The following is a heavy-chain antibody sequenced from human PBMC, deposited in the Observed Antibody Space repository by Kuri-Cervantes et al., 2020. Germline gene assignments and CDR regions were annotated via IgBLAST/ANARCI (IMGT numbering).Heavy chain of an antibody. CDR3: ARRALSSFYYYYMDV. CDR2: ISGSGGST. CDR1: GFTFSSYA. D-gene: IGHD2-2*01. Sequence: ETLSLTCAASGFTFSSYAMSWVRQAPGKGLEWVSAISGSGGSTYYADSVKGRFIISRDNAKNSLYLQMNSLRAEDTAVYYCARRALSSFYYYYMDVWGKGTTVTVSS. V-gene: IGHV3-23*01. J-gene: IGHJ6*03.